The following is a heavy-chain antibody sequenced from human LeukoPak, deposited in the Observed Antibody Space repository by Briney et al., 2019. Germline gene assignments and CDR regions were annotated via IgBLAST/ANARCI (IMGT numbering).Heavy chain of an antibody. CDR1: GFTFSSYW. CDR2: IKQDGSEK. V-gene: IGHV3-7*01. D-gene: IGHD1-26*01. CDR3: ARDEWDLTRGLYYYFYYMDV. Sequence: QTGGSLRLSCAASGFTFSSYWMSWVRQAPGKGLEWVANIKQDGSEKYYVDSVKGRFTISRDNAKNSLYLQMNNLRAEDTAMYYCARDEWDLTRGLYYYFYYMDVWGQGTTVTVSS. J-gene: IGHJ6*03.